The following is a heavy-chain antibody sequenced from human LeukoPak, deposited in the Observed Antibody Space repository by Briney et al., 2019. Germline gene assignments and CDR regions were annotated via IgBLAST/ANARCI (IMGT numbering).Heavy chain of an antibody. CDR2: IYTSGST. Sequence: SETLSLTCTVSGGSISSYYWSWIRQPAGKGLEWIGRIYTSGSTNYNPSLKSRVTMSVGTSKNQFSLKLSSVTAADTAVYYCARTTATPALFDPWSQGTLVTVSS. J-gene: IGHJ5*02. CDR1: GGSISSYY. D-gene: IGHD4-11*01. V-gene: IGHV4-4*07. CDR3: ARTTATPALFDP.